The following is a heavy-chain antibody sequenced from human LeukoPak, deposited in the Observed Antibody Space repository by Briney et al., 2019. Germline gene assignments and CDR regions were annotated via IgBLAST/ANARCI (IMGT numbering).Heavy chain of an antibody. CDR2: ISSSSSYT. CDR1: GVMFSDYY. Sequence: GGSLRLSCAPSGVMFSDYYMSWIRQAPGKGLEWVSYISSSSSYTNYADSVKGRFTISRDNAKNSLYLQMNSLRAEDTAVYYFAREYSSGWYLDYWGQGTLVTVSS. J-gene: IGHJ4*02. CDR3: AREYSSGWYLDY. V-gene: IGHV3-11*05. D-gene: IGHD6-19*01.